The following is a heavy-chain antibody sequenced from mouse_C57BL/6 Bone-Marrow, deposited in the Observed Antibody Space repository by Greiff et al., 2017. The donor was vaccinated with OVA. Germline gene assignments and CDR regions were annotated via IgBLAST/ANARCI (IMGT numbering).Heavy chain of an antibody. CDR2: IYPRSGNT. CDR3: ARGRYGGDY. Sequence: QVQLQQSGAELARPGASVKLSCKASGYTFTSYGISWVKQRTGQGLEWIGVIYPRSGNTYYNEKFKGKATLTADKPSSTAYMELRSLTSEDSAVYICARGRYGGDYWGQGTAVTVSS. V-gene: IGHV1-81*01. CDR1: GYTFTSYG. D-gene: IGHD2-10*02. J-gene: IGHJ4*01.